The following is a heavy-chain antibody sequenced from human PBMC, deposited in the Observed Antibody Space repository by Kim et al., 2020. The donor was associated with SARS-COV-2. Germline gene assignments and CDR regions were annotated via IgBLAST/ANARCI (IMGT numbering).Heavy chain of an antibody. V-gene: IGHV1-69*01. CDR3: ARALSLGITYFDY. J-gene: IGHJ4*02. D-gene: IGHD1-20*01. Sequence: YAQKLQGRVTITADESTSTAYMELSSLRSEDTAVYYCARALSLGITYFDYWGQGTLVTVSS.